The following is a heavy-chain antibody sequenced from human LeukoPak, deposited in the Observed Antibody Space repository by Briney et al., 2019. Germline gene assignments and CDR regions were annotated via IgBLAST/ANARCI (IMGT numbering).Heavy chain of an antibody. Sequence: GSLRLSCAASGFTFSSYAMSWVRQAPGKGLEWIGEINHSGSTNYNPSLKSRVTISVDTSKNQFSLKLSSVTAADTAVYYCARTREYKQWPFDLWGQGTMVTVSS. D-gene: IGHD6-19*01. V-gene: IGHV4-34*08. CDR1: GFTFSSYA. J-gene: IGHJ3*01. CDR2: INHSGST. CDR3: ARTREYKQWPFDL.